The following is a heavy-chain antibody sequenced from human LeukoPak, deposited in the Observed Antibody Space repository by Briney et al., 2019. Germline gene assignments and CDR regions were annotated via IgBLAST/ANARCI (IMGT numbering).Heavy chain of an antibody. CDR1: GFTFNAHW. D-gene: IGHD1-20*01. CDR2: INTDGSTT. CDR3: ARDLNWNQADY. V-gene: IGHV3-74*01. Sequence: GGSLRLSCAPSGFTFNAHWMHWVRQTPEKGLVWLSRINTDGSTTNYADAVKGRFTISRDNAKDTLYLQMNSLRVEDTAVYYCARDLNWNQADYWGQGSLVTVSS. J-gene: IGHJ4*02.